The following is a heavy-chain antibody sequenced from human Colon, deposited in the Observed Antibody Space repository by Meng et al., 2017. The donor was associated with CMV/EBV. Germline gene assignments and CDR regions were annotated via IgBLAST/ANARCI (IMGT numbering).Heavy chain of an antibody. Sequence: GGSLRLSCAASGFTLSSYWMTWVRQAPGKGLEWVANMKYDGSEKNYVDSVKGRFTISRDNSKNLLSLQMNNLRGEDTAVYYCAREIRGITNSGPIIIPLAYWGQGTLVTVSS. V-gene: IGHV3-7*01. D-gene: IGHD1-26*01. CDR2: MKYDGSEK. CDR1: GFTLSSYW. CDR3: AREIRGITNSGPIIIPLAY. J-gene: IGHJ4*02.